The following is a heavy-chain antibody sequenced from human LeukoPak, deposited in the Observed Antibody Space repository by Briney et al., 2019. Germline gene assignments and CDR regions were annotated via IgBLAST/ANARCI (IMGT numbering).Heavy chain of an antibody. D-gene: IGHD1-1*01. CDR1: GYTFTSYG. CDR2: ISAYNGNA. CDR3: ARARYRYYFDY. V-gene: IGHV1-18*01. J-gene: IGHJ4*02. Sequence: ASVKVSCKASGYTFTSYGISWVRQAPGQGLEWMGWISAYNGNANYAQKLQGSVTMTTDTSTSTAYMELRSLRSDDTAVYYCARARYRYYFDYWGQGTLVTVSS.